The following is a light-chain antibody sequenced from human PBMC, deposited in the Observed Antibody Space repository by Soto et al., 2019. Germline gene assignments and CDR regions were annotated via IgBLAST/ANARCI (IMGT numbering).Light chain of an antibody. CDR2: DAS. CDR1: QSVDSN. CDR3: QQRTNGLT. V-gene: IGKV3-11*01. J-gene: IGKJ4*01. Sequence: EIVLTQSPATLSLSPGERAALSCRASQSVDSNLAWYQQKPGQAPRLLIYDASNRASGIPARFSGSGSGTDFTLTISSLEPEDFAVYYCQQRTNGLTFGGGTKVEIK.